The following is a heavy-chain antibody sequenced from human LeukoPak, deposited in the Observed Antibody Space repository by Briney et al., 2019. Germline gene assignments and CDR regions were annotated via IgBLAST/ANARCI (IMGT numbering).Heavy chain of an antibody. Sequence: ASVTVSCKASGYTFTSFYIHWVRQAPGQGLEWMGIINPGGGSTNYAQNLQGRVTVTRDTSTSTVYMELSSLRSEDTAVYYCARGLAAGDKWGQGTPVTVSS. CDR2: INPGGGST. V-gene: IGHV1-46*01. CDR1: GYTFTSFY. J-gene: IGHJ4*02. D-gene: IGHD6-13*01. CDR3: ARGLAAGDK.